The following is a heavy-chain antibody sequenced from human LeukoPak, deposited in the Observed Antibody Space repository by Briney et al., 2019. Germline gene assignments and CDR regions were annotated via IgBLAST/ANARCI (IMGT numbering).Heavy chain of an antibody. V-gene: IGHV3-30-3*01. D-gene: IGHD6-19*01. CDR3: ARDGDRQRNIAVPGGDY. CDR1: GFTFSSYA. CDR2: ISYDGSNK. Sequence: GGSLRLSCAASGFTFSSYAMHWVRQAPGKGLEWVAVISYDGSNKYYADSVKGRFTISRDNSKNTLYLQMNGLRAEDTAVYYCARDGDRQRNIAVPGGDYWGQGTLVTVSS. J-gene: IGHJ4*02.